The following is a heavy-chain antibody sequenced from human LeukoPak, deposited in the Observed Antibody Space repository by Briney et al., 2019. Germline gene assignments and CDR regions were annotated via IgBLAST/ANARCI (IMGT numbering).Heavy chain of an antibody. J-gene: IGHJ4*02. CDR3: ATDRGWRTSGYYLYYFES. CDR1: GFILSGYF. V-gene: IGHV3-7*01. D-gene: IGHD3-3*01. Sequence: GGSLRLSCAASGFILSGYFMSWVRQAPGKGLGWVASIKHDGSEEYYVDSVRGRFTISRDNTKSSLYLQMGSLRAEDTAVYYCATDRGWRTSGYYLYYFESWGQGTLVTVSS. CDR2: IKHDGSEE.